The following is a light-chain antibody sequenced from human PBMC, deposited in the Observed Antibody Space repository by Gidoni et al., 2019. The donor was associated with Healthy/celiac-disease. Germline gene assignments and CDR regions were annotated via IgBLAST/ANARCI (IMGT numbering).Light chain of an antibody. CDR1: QSVSSSY. CDR2: GAS. V-gene: IGKV3-20*01. CDR3: QQYGSSPGT. Sequence: ELVFTQSPGTLSLSPGESATLSCWASQSVSSSYLAWYQQKPGQAPRLLIYGASSRATGIPDRFSGSGSGTDFTLTISRLEPEDFAVYYCQQYGSSPGTFGQGTKVEIK. J-gene: IGKJ1*01.